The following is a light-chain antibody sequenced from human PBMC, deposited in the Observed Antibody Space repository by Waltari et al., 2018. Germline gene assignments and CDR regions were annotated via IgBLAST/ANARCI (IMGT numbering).Light chain of an antibody. CDR1: QSVLYSSNNKKY. J-gene: IGKJ1*01. Sequence: DIVMTQSPDSLAVSLGERATINCKSSQSVLYSSNNKKYLAWYQQKPGQPPRLLIYWASTRESGVPDRFSGSGSGTDFTLTISSRQAEDVALYYCQQYYSTPQAFGQGTKVEI. CDR2: WAS. CDR3: QQYYSTPQA. V-gene: IGKV4-1*01.